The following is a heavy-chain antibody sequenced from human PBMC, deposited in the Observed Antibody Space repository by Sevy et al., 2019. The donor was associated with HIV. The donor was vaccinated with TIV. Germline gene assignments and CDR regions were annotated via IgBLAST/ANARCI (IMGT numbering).Heavy chain of an antibody. CDR1: GFTFSSYA. V-gene: IGHV3-23*01. CDR3: ARKYDSSGYFDY. CDR2: ISGSGGSGDKT. Sequence: GGSLRLSCAASGFTFSSYAMNWVRQAPGKGLEWVSGISGSGGSGDKTNYADSVKGRSTISRDDSKNSLYLQLNSLRAEETAIYYCARKYDSSGYFDYWGQGTLVTVSS. D-gene: IGHD3-22*01. J-gene: IGHJ4*02.